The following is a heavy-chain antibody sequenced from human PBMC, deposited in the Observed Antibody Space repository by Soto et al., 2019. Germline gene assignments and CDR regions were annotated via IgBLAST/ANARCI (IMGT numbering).Heavy chain of an antibody. CDR1: GGTFSSYT. V-gene: IGHV1-69*12. CDR3: ARGNHRWLQLWYFDL. Sequence: QVQLVQSGAEVKKPGSSVTVSCKASGGTFSSYTLSWVRQAPGQGLEWMGGIIPIFGTANYAQKFQGRVTISAEESTSTAYMELSSLRSEDAAVYYCARGNHRWLQLWYFDLWGRGTLVTVSS. CDR2: IIPIFGTA. J-gene: IGHJ2*01. D-gene: IGHD5-12*01.